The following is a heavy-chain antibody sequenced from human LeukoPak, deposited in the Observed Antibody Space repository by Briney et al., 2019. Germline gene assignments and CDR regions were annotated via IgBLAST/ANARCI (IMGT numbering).Heavy chain of an antibody. Sequence: GGSLRLSCAASGFTVSTNYMSWVRQAPGKGLEWASTIYSGGSTHYADSVQGRFTISRDNSKNTLYLQMNSLRAEDTALYYCAKARGYSYGNGPSYWGQGTLVTVSS. D-gene: IGHD5-18*01. V-gene: IGHV3-53*05. CDR3: AKARGYSYGNGPSY. CDR2: IYSGGST. J-gene: IGHJ4*02. CDR1: GFTVSTNY.